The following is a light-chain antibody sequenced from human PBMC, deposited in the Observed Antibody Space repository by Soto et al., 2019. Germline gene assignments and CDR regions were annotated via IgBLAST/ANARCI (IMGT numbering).Light chain of an antibody. J-gene: IGKJ5*01. V-gene: IGKV2-30*01. CDR1: QSLVYSDGNTY. CDR3: MQGTHWPPIT. Sequence: DVVMTQSPLSLPVTLGQPASISCRSSQSLVYSDGNTYLNWFQQSPGQSPRRLIYKVSNRDSGVPDRFSGSGSGIDFTLKISRVEAEDVGVYYCMQGTHWPPITFGQGTRLEIK. CDR2: KVS.